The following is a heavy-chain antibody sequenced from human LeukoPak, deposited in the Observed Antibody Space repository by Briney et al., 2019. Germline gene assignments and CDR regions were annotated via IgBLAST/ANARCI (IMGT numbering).Heavy chain of an antibody. V-gene: IGHV3-7*01. CDR1: GFTFSSYW. CDR3: TRDVGRYYGDFSRFDI. Sequence: GGSLRLSCAASGFTFSSYWMSWVRQAPGKGLEWVANIKQDGSEKYYVDSVKGRFTISRDNAKNSLYLQMNSLRTEDTAVYYCTRDVGRYYGDFSRFDIWGQGTMVTVSS. D-gene: IGHD4-17*01. CDR2: IKQDGSEK. J-gene: IGHJ3*02.